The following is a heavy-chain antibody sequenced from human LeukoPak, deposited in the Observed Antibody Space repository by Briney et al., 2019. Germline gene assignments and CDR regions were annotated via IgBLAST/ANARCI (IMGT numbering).Heavy chain of an antibody. V-gene: IGHV3-7*01. CDR1: GFTFSSYW. CDR3: AREGGSIAAVHYYYYMDV. Sequence: QTGGSLRLSCAASGFTFSSYWMSWVRQAPGKGLEWVANIKQDGSEKYYVDSVKGRFTISRDNAKNSLYLQMNSLRAEDTAVYYCAREGGSIAAVHYYYYMDVWGKGTTVTVSS. D-gene: IGHD6-13*01. CDR2: IKQDGSEK. J-gene: IGHJ6*03.